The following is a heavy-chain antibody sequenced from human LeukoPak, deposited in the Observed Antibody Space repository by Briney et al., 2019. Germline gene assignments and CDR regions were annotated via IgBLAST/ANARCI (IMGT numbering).Heavy chain of an antibody. J-gene: IGHJ6*02. CDR1: GYTFTSYD. CDR3: ARWHNRDYYYGMDV. D-gene: IGHD1/OR15-1a*01. Sequence: GASVKVSCKASGYTFTSYDINWVRQPTPQGLEWMGWMNPNSGNTGYAQKFQGRVTMTRNTSISTAYMELSSLRSEETAVYYCARWHNRDYYYGMDVWGQGTTVTVSS. CDR2: MNPNSGNT. V-gene: IGHV1-8*01.